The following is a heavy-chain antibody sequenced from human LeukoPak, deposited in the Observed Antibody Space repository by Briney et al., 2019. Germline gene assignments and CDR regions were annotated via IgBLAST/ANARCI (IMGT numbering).Heavy chain of an antibody. CDR1: GGSINTPNYY. CDR3: ARELITKADAFDI. D-gene: IGHD1-20*01. V-gene: IGHV4-39*07. J-gene: IGHJ3*02. CDR2: IFYSGGT. Sequence: SETLSLTCTVSGGSINTPNYYWGWIRQAPGKGLEWIGNIFYSGGTYYNPSLKSRVTMSVDTSKNQLSLKLTSVTAADTAVYYCARELITKADAFDIWGQGTMVTVSS.